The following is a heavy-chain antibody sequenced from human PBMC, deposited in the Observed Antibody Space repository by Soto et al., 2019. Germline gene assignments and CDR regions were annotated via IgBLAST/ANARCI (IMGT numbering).Heavy chain of an antibody. J-gene: IGHJ6*02. Sequence: QVRLEQSGGGVVQPGGSLRLSCAASGFTFRSYGMHWVRQAPGKGLEWVTLISYDGSNEYYTDSVKGRFTVSRDNSKKTLYLLMGRLRTEGTAVYYRGKDRGFRLAPCLYYYGMDVWGQGTTVTVSS. D-gene: IGHD3-10*01. CDR1: GFTFRSYG. CDR2: ISYDGSNE. CDR3: GKDRGFRLAPCLYYYGMDV. V-gene: IGHV3-30*05.